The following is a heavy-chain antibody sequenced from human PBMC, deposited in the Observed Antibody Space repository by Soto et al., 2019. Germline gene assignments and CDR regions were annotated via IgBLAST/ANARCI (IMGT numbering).Heavy chain of an antibody. J-gene: IGHJ6*02. D-gene: IGHD2-2*02. Sequence: PGGSLRLSCAASGFTFSSYGMHWVRQAPGKGLEWVAVISYDGSNKYYADSVKGRFTISRDNSKSTLYLQMNSLRAEDTAVYYCAKDRVVVVPAAIMNYYYGMDVWGQGTTVTVS. V-gene: IGHV3-30*18. CDR1: GFTFSSYG. CDR2: ISYDGSNK. CDR3: AKDRVVVVPAAIMNYYYGMDV.